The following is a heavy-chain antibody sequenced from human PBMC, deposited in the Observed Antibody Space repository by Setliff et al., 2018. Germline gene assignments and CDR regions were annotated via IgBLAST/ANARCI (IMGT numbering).Heavy chain of an antibody. Sequence: GGSLRLSCAASGFTFSTYSLIWVRQAPGTGLEWVSSISPSSSHIYYADSAEGRFTISRDNAKNSLYLQLNSLRAEDTAVYYCAKYTRVVTTTCFDYWGQGTLVTVSS. CDR3: AKYTRVVTTTCFDY. D-gene: IGHD2-15*01. V-gene: IGHV3-21*01. J-gene: IGHJ4*02. CDR1: GFTFSTYS. CDR2: ISPSSSHI.